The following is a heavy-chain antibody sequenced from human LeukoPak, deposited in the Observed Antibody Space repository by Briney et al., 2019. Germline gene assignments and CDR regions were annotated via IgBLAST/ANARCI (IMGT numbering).Heavy chain of an antibody. J-gene: IGHJ6*04. Sequence: GGSLRLSCAASGFTFSDHYMDWVRQATGKGLEWVGRTRNKANSYTTEYAASVKGRFTISRDDSKSSLYLQMNSLKTEDTAVYYCARDKRVLSYYYGMDVWGKGTTVTVSS. V-gene: IGHV3-72*01. CDR2: TRNKANSYTT. CDR3: ARDKRVLSYYYGMDV. CDR1: GFTFSDHY. D-gene: IGHD2-8*01.